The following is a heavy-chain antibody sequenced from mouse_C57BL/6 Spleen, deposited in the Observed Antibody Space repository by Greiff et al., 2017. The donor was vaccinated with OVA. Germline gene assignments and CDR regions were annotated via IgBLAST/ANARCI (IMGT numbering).Heavy chain of an antibody. CDR3: AKNDGYPNWYFDV. CDR2: IWRGGST. V-gene: IGHV2-5*01. Sequence: VKLVESGPGLVQPSQSLSITCTVSGFSLTSYGVHWVRQSPGKGLEWLGVIWRGGSTDYNAAFMSRLSITKDNSKSQVFFKMNSLQADDTAIYYCAKNDGYPNWYFDVWGTGTTVTVSS. CDR1: GFSLTSYG. J-gene: IGHJ1*03. D-gene: IGHD2-3*01.